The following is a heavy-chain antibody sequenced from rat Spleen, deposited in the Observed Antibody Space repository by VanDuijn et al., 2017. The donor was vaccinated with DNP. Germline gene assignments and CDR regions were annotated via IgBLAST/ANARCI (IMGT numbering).Heavy chain of an antibody. D-gene: IGHD1-11*01. J-gene: IGHJ3*01. CDR3: SSGGPNMVQGNWFAY. CDR2: ITNTGDNT. Sequence: EVQLVESGGGLVQPGRSLKLSCAASGFIFSNYWMTWIRQAPGRGLEWVASITNTGDNTYYSDSVKGRFTISRDNAKSTLYLQMNSLRSEDTAMYYCSSGGPNMVQGNWFAYWGQGTLVTVSS. CDR1: GFIFSNYW. V-gene: IGHV5-31*01.